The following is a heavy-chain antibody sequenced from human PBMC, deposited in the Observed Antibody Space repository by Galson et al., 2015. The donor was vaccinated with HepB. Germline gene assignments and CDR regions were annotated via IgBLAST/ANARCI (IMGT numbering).Heavy chain of an antibody. CDR3: ARGSMAGGLLGSYNWFDP. V-gene: IGHV1-69*01. J-gene: IGHJ5*02. CDR2: IIPIFGRA. Sequence: SAKVSCKASGGTFSSYAISWVRQAPGQGLEWMGGIIPIFGRANYAQQFQGRVTITADESTSTAYMELSSLGSEDTAVYYCARGSMAGGLLGSYNWFDPWGQGTLVTVSS. CDR1: GGTFSSYA. D-gene: IGHD7-27*01.